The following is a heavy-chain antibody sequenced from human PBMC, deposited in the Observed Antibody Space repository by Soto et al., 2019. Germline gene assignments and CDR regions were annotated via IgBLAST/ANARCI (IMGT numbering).Heavy chain of an antibody. V-gene: IGHV5-51*01. CDR1: GYTFTSYC. J-gene: IGHJ5*02. Sequence: PGEPLNISCVASGYTFTSYCIGWLRQMPGKGLVGMGLIYPGDSDTRYSPSFRGQVTISADKSISPAYLQWSSLKASDTAMYYCMRQLGVDADNWLHPWGQGTLVTVSS. CDR3: MRQLGVDADNWLHP. D-gene: IGHD2-8*01. CDR2: IYPGDSDT.